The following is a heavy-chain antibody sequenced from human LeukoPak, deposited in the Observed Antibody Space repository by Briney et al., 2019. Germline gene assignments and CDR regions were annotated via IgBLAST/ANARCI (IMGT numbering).Heavy chain of an antibody. V-gene: IGHV4-59*01. Sequence: SETLSLTCTISGGSISSYYWSWIRQPPGKGLEWIGYIYYSGSTNYNPSLKSRVTISVDTSKNQFSLELSSVTAADTAVYYCARDRIAARPPYYYYMDVWGKGTTVTVSS. CDR2: IYYSGST. CDR1: GGSISSYY. D-gene: IGHD6-6*01. J-gene: IGHJ6*03. CDR3: ARDRIAARPPYYYYMDV.